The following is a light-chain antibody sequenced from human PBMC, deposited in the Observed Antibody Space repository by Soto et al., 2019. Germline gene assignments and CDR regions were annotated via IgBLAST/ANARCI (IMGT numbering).Light chain of an antibody. J-gene: IGKJ4*01. V-gene: IGKV3-15*01. Sequence: EIVMTQSPDTLSVSPGDRATLSCRASQTISTNLAWYQQKFGQPPRLLIYGASTRATGTAARFSGSGSGTEFTLTISTLQSEDFAVYYCQQYHKWPPFTFGGGTKVDIK. CDR1: QTISTN. CDR2: GAS. CDR3: QQYHKWPPFT.